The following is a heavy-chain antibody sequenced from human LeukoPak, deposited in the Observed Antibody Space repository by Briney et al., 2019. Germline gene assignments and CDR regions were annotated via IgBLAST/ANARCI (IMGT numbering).Heavy chain of an antibody. J-gene: IGHJ4*02. CDR2: ISGGGGST. D-gene: IGHD1-26*01. CDR1: GFTFNTYA. V-gene: IGHV3-23*01. CDR3: ATGGSGSYYTY. Sequence: GGSLRLPCAASGFTFNTYAMNWVRQAPGKGLEWVSTISGGGGSTYYADSVKGRFTISRDNSINTLYLQMSSLRAEDTAVYYCATGGSGSYYTYWGQGTLVTVSS.